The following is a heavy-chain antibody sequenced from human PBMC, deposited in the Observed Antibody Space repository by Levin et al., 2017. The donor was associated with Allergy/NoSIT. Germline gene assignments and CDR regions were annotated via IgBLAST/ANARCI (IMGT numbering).Heavy chain of an antibody. CDR3: TKVASRSLNH. Sequence: ASVKVSCKASPDIFSNFAISWVRQAPGQGPEWMGWISPHNGITNYAQRLQDRFIMTTDKSTFTVFMELRSLTSDDTAIYFYTKVASRSLNHWGQGTLVTVSS. D-gene: IGHD6-13*01. V-gene: IGHV1-18*04. CDR1: PDIFSNFA. CDR2: ISPHNGIT. J-gene: IGHJ4*02.